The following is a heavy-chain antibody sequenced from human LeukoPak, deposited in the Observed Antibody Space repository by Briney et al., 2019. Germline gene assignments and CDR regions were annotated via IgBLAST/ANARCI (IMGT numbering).Heavy chain of an antibody. CDR1: GFTFSTYA. Sequence: GGSLRLSCAAFGFTFSTYAMHWVRQAPGKGLEWVAVISYDGSIKYYADSVKGRFTISRDNSKNTLYLQMNSLTSEDTAVYFCARAEWYTWNLDYWGQGTLVTVSS. V-gene: IGHV3-30*17. J-gene: IGHJ4*02. CDR3: ARAEWYTWNLDY. CDR2: ISYDGSIK. D-gene: IGHD1-1*01.